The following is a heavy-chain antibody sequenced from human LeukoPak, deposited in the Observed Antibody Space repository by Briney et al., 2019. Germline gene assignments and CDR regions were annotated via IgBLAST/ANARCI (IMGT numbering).Heavy chain of an antibody. CDR1: GGTFSSYA. CDR3: GYGSGTNYYYYGMDV. J-gene: IGHJ6*04. D-gene: IGHD3-10*01. V-gene: IGHV1-69*06. CDR2: IIPIFGTA. Sequence: VASVKVSCKASGGTFSSYAISWVRQAPGQGLEWMGGIIPIFGTANYAQKFQGRVTITADKSTSTAYTELSSLRSEDTAVYYCGYGSGTNYYYYGMDVWGKGTTVTVSS.